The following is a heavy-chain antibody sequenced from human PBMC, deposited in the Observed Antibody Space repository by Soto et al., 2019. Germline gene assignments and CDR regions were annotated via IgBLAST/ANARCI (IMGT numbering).Heavy chain of an antibody. V-gene: IGHV4-34*01. CDR3: ARGLGSSWYYYYYYYGMDV. CDR2: INHSGST. J-gene: IGHJ6*02. Sequence: LSLTCAVYGGSSSGYYWSWIRQPPGKGLEWIGEINHSGSTNYNPSLKSRVTISVDTSKNQFSLKLSSVTAADTAVYYCARGLGSSWYYYYYYYGMDVWGQGTTVTVSS. CDR1: GGSSSGYY. D-gene: IGHD6-13*01.